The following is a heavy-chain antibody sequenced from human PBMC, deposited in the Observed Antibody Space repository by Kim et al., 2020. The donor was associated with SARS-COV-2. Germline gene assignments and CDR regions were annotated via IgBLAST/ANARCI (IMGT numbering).Heavy chain of an antibody. CDR2: IKEGGSEK. V-gene: IGHV3-7*03. CDR1: GFIFSNYW. Sequence: GGSLRLSCAASGFIFSNYWMSWVRQAPGKGLEWVANIKEGGSEKRYVDSVKGRFSISRDNGKNSLYLQMNSLRAEDTAVYYCAHGFGAFEYWGQGTLVT. D-gene: IGHD1-26*01. CDR3: AHGFGAFEY. J-gene: IGHJ4*02.